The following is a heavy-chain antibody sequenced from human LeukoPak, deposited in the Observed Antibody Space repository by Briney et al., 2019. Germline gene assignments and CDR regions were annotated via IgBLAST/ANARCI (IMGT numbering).Heavy chain of an antibody. D-gene: IGHD3-10*01. CDR2: INPSGGST. CDR3: ARDWAPDGFQEYYFDY. CDR1: GYTFTSYY. V-gene: IGHV1-46*01. J-gene: IGHJ4*02. Sequence: ASVKVSCKASGYTFTSYYMHWVRQAPGQGLEWMGIINPSGGSTSHAQKFQGRVTMTRDTSTSTVYMELSSLGSEDTAVYYCARDWAPDGFQEYYFDYWGQGTLVTVSS.